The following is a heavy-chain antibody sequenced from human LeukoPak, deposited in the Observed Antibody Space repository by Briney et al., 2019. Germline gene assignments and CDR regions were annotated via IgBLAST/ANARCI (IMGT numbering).Heavy chain of an antibody. Sequence: SETLSLTCTVSGGSISSYYWSWIRQPPGKGLEWIGYIYYSGSTNYNPSLKSRVTISVDTSKNQFSLKLSSVTAADTAVYYCARVVVGATFYFDYWGQGTLVTVSS. CDR3: ARVVVGATFYFDY. V-gene: IGHV4-59*01. CDR2: IYYSGST. CDR1: GGSISSYY. D-gene: IGHD1-26*01. J-gene: IGHJ4*02.